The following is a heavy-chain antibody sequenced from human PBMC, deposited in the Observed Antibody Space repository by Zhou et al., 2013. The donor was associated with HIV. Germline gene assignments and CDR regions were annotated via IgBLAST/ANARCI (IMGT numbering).Heavy chain of an antibody. J-gene: IGHJ3*02. D-gene: IGHD6-13*01. CDR2: IIPIFGTA. CDR3: AKDKGAYSRTWSGDAFDT. CDR1: GGTFSSYA. V-gene: IGHV1-69*05. Sequence: QVQLVQSGAEVKKPGSSVKVSCKASGGTFSSYAISWVRQAPGQGLEWMGGIIPIFGTANYAQKFQGRVTITTDESTSTAYMELSSLRSEDTAVYYCAKDKGAYSRTWSGDAFDTWGQGDTGHRLL.